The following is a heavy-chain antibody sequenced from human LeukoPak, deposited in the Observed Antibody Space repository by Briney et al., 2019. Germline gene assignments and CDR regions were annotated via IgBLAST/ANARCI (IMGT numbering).Heavy chain of an antibody. D-gene: IGHD4-17*01. CDR3: ARRRSPSNGDWFDP. CDR2: IYWNDDT. V-gene: IGHV2-5*01. CDR1: GFSLSTSGVA. J-gene: IGHJ5*02. Sequence: SGPTLVNPTQTLTLTCTFSGFSLSTSGVAVGWFRQPPGGALEWLALIYWNDDTFYNPSLDSRLTSAKDTSKNQVVLTMTNMDPVDTATFYCARRRSPSNGDWFDPWGQGTLVTVSS.